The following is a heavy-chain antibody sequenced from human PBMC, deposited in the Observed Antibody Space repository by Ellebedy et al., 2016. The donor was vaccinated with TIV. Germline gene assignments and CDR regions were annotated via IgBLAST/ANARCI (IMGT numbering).Heavy chain of an antibody. J-gene: IGHJ4*02. CDR1: GFTFSMYW. Sequence: GESLKISCAASGFTFSMYWMHWVRQVPGKGLVWVSRISSDVTGPTYADSVRGRFTISRDNAKNTVYLQMRSLRVEDTAVYYCARGVLNSGYYPDKWGPGTLVTVSS. CDR2: ISSDVTGP. D-gene: IGHD3-22*01. V-gene: IGHV3-74*01. CDR3: ARGVLNSGYYPDK.